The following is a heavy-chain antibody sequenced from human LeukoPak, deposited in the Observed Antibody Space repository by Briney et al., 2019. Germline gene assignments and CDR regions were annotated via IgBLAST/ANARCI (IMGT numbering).Heavy chain of an antibody. J-gene: IGHJ6*02. V-gene: IGHV1-69*05. CDR3: ARVYSSSWYTYYYYGMDV. Sequence: GASVKVSCKASGGTFGSYAISWVRQAPGQGLEWMGGIIPIFRTANYAQKFQGRVTITTDESTSTAYMELSSLRSEDTAVYHCARVYSSSWYTYYYYGMDVWGQGPTVTVSS. CDR2: IIPIFRTA. CDR1: GGTFGSYA. D-gene: IGHD6-13*01.